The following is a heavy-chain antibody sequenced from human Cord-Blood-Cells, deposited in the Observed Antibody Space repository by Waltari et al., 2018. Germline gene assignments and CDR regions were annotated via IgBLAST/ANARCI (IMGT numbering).Heavy chain of an antibody. Sequence: QVQLQQWGAGLLKPSETLSLTCAVYGGSFSGYYWSWIRQPPGKGLEWIGEINHSGSTNYNPYLKSRVTISVDTSKNQFSLKLSSVTAADTAVYYCARGLAAAEGYFDYWGQGTLVTVSS. CDR1: GGSFSGYY. CDR2: INHSGST. V-gene: IGHV4-34*01. J-gene: IGHJ4*02. CDR3: ARGLAAAEGYFDY. D-gene: IGHD6-13*01.